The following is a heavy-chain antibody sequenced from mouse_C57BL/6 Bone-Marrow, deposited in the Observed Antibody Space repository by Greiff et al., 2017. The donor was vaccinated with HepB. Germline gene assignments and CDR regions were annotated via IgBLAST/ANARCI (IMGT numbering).Heavy chain of an antibody. Sequence: VQLKESGGDLVKPGGSLKLSCAASGFTFSSYGMSWVRQTPDKRLEWVATISSGGSYTYYPDSVKGRFTISRDNAKNTLYLQMSSLKSEDTAMYYCARFFYYYGSSYVFFDYWGQGTTLTVSS. V-gene: IGHV5-6*01. CDR2: ISSGGSYT. D-gene: IGHD1-1*01. CDR3: ARFFYYYGSSYVFFDY. CDR1: GFTFSSYG. J-gene: IGHJ2*01.